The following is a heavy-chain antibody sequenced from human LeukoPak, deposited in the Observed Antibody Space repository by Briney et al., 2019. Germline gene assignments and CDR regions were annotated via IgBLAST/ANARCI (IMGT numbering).Heavy chain of an antibody. D-gene: IGHD5-18*01. Sequence: SGTLSLTCDVSGDSISSSHWWSWVRQPPGKGLEWIGEIYHSGSTNYNPSLKSRVTISVDKSKNQFSLKLSSVTAADTAVYYCARAGRYNGYSYGERALASARFDYWGQGTLVTVSS. V-gene: IGHV4-4*02. CDR1: GDSISSSHW. CDR2: IYHSGST. CDR3: ARAGRYNGYSYGERALASARFDY. J-gene: IGHJ4*02.